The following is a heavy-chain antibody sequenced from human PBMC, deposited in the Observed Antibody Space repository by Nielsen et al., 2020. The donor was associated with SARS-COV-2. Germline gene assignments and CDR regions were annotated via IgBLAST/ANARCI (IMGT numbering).Heavy chain of an antibody. Sequence: GGSLRLSCVASGFTFSGSAMHWVRQASGKGLEWLGRIRSYANEYATAYAASVKGRFTIFRDDSKNTAYLQMNSLKTEDTAVYYCSSPTVAYWGQGTLVTVSS. J-gene: IGHJ4*02. D-gene: IGHD4-23*01. CDR3: SSPTVAY. CDR1: GFTFSGSA. V-gene: IGHV3-73*01. CDR2: IRSYANEYAT.